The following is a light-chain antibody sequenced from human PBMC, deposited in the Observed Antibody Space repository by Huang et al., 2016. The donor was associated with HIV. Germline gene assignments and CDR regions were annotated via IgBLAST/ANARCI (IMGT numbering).Light chain of an antibody. CDR3: QQSYSSSIT. Sequence: IQMTQSPTSLSASVGDRVRITCRANQVINTYLNWFQQKPGKAPKLLIYDASTLPTGVPSRFRGSGSGTEFTLTIRGLQLDDLGTYYCQQSYSSSITFGQGTRL. CDR1: QVINTY. V-gene: IGKV1-39*01. J-gene: IGKJ5*01. CDR2: DAS.